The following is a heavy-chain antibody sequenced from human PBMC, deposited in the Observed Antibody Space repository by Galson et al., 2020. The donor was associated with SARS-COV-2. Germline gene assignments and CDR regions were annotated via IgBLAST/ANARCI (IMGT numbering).Heavy chain of an antibody. V-gene: IGHV4-59*08. CDR2: IYYTGNT. Sequence: RQPPGKGLEWIGNIYYTGNTKYNPSLKSRITESIDTSKNQFSLKLGSVTAADTAVYYCARDTPNYGMDVWGLGTTVIVS. D-gene: IGHD2-15*01. J-gene: IGHJ6*02. CDR3: ARDTPNYGMDV.